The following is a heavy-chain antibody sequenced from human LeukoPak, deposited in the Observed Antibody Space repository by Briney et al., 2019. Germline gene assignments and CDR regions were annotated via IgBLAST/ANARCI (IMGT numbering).Heavy chain of an antibody. V-gene: IGHV4-30-4*08. CDR1: GGSISSVDYY. D-gene: IGHD6-13*01. CDR3: AREKPRSVAVAAAGSD. Sequence: NPSQTLSLTCTVSGGSISSVDYYWSWIRQPPGKGLKWIGEINHSGSTNYNPSLKSRVTISVDTSKNQFSLKLSSVTAADTAVYYCAREKPRSVAVAAAGSDWGQGTLVTVSS. J-gene: IGHJ4*02. CDR2: INHSGST.